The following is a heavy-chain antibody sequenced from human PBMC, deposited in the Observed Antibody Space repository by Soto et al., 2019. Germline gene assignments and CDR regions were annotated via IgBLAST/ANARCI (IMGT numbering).Heavy chain of an antibody. CDR2: ISSSSSYI. Sequence: GGSLRLSCAASGFTFSSYAMSWVRQAPGKGLEWVSAISSSSSYIYYADSVKGRFTISRDNAKNSLYLQMNSLRAEDTAVYDDHRDLHSYGHPWGQGTLVTVAS. V-gene: IGHV3-21*01. J-gene: IGHJ5*02. CDR3: HRDLHSYGHP. D-gene: IGHD5-18*01. CDR1: GFTFSSYA.